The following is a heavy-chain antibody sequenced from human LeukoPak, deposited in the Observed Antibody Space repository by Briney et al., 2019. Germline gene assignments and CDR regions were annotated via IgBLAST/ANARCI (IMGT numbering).Heavy chain of an antibody. V-gene: IGHV3-30*02. D-gene: IGHD3-22*01. CDR2: IRSDGINK. Sequence: GGSLRLSCAASGFTFSNYGMHWVRQAPGKGLEWVAFIRSDGINKYHADSVKGRFTISRDNSKNTPYLQMNSLRAEDTAVYYCARDLGQYYDTSDNWFDPWGQGTLVTVSS. CDR3: ARDLGQYYDTSDNWFDP. J-gene: IGHJ5*02. CDR1: GFTFSNYG.